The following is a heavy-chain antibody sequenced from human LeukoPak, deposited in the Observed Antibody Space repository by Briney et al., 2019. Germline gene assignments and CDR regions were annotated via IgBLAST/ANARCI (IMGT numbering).Heavy chain of an antibody. CDR1: GFTFSNYA. CDR3: ARDRDTAMGL. Sequence: GGSLRLSCAASGFTFSNYAMHWVRQAPGKGLEWVAITSYDGNDKYYTDSVKGRFTISRDKSKNTLYLQMNSLRAEDTAVYYCARDRDTAMGLWGQGTLVTVSS. V-gene: IGHV3-30-3*01. D-gene: IGHD5-18*01. CDR2: TSYDGNDK. J-gene: IGHJ4*02.